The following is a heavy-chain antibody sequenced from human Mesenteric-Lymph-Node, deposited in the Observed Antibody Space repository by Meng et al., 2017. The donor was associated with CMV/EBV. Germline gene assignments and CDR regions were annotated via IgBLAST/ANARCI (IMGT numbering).Heavy chain of an antibody. Sequence: GESLKISCAASGFTFSSYAMHWVRQAPGKGLEWVAFIRFDGNNKYYADSVKGRFTISRDNSKNTLFLQMNSLRDGDTAVYYCAGDYYFFGTDVWGQGTTVTVSS. CDR3: AGDYYFFGTDV. CDR2: IRFDGNNK. CDR1: GFTFSSYA. J-gene: IGHJ6*02. V-gene: IGHV3-30*02.